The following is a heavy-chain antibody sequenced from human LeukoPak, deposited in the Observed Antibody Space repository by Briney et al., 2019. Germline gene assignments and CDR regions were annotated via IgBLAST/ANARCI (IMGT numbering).Heavy chain of an antibody. D-gene: IGHD3-3*01. CDR3: ARPAGITIFGVVRWGGDQYGMDV. V-gene: IGHV4-39*01. Sequence: SETLSLTCTVSGGSISSSSYYWGWIRQPPGKGLEWIGSIYYSGSTYYNPSLKSRVTISVDTSKNQFSLKLSSVTAADTAVYYCARPAGITIFGVVRWGGDQYGMDVWGQGTTVTVSS. CDR2: IYYSGST. J-gene: IGHJ6*02. CDR1: GGSISSSSYY.